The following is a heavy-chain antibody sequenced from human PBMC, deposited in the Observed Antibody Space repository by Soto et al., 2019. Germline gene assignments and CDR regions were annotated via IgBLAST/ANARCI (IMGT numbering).Heavy chain of an antibody. CDR2: IYYSGTT. J-gene: IGHJ4*02. Sequence: SETLSLTCAVSGYSISSSSWWGWIRQPPGKGLEWIGYIYYSGTTYYNPSLKSRVTMSVGTSKNQFSLKLTSVTAVDTAVYYCARREIQGPIDYWGQGTLVTVSS. V-gene: IGHV4-28*01. CDR1: GYSISSSSW. D-gene: IGHD1-26*01. CDR3: ARREIQGPIDY.